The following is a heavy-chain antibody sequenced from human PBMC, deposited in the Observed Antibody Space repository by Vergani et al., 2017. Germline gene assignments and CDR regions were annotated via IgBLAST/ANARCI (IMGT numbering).Heavy chain of an antibody. CDR3: ARGRRGSGTLPYYYYYGMDV. Sequence: QVQLVQSGSELKKPGASVKVSCKASGYTFTTYAMNWVRQAPGQGLEWMGWINTNTGNPTYAPGFTGRFVFSLDTSVSTAYLQISSLKAEDTAVYYCARGRRGSGTLPYYYYYGMDVWGQGTTVTVSS. CDR2: INTNTGNP. V-gene: IGHV7-4-1*02. J-gene: IGHJ6*02. D-gene: IGHD3-10*01. CDR1: GYTFTTYA.